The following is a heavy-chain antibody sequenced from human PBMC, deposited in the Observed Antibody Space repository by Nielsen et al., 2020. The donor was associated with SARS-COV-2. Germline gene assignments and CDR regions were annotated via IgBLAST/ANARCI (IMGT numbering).Heavy chain of an antibody. D-gene: IGHD3-9*01. CDR2: IKHDGSEK. CDR3: ATLPLRYFDWLLYSEYGY. Sequence: GESLKISCVGSGFTFSSYGMTWFRQAPGKGLEWVANIKHDGSEKYYVDSVKGRFTISRDNAKSSLSLQMNSLRAEDTAVYYCATLPLRYFDWLLYSEYGYWGQGTLVTVSS. CDR1: GFTFSSYG. V-gene: IGHV3-7*01. J-gene: IGHJ4*02.